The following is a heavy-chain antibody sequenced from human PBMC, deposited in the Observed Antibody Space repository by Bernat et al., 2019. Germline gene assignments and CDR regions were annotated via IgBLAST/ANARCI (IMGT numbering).Heavy chain of an antibody. Sequence: QVQLQQWGAGLLKPSETLSLTCAVYGGSFSGYYWSWIRQPPGKGLEWIGEINHSGSTNYNPSLKSRVTISVDTSKNQFSLKLSSVTAADTAVYYCARGALEGSGPDAFDIWGQGTMVTVSS. J-gene: IGHJ3*02. D-gene: IGHD3-10*01. CDR1: GGSFSGYY. CDR3: ARGALEGSGPDAFDI. V-gene: IGHV4-34*01. CDR2: INHSGST.